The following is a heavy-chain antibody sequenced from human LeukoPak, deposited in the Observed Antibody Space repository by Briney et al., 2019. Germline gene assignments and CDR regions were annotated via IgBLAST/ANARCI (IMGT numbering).Heavy chain of an antibody. Sequence: SVKVSCKASGGTFSSYAISWVRQAPGQGLEWMGRIIPILGIANYAQKFQGRVAITADKSTSTAYMELSSLRSEDTAVYYCARAGYNYYYYYYYGMDVWGQGTTVTVSS. CDR3: ARAGYNYYYYYYYGMDV. CDR1: GGTFSSYA. J-gene: IGHJ6*02. V-gene: IGHV1-69*04. CDR2: IIPILGIA. D-gene: IGHD5-24*01.